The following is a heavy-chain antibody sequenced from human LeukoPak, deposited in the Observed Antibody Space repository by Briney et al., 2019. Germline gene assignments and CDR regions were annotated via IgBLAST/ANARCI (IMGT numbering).Heavy chain of an antibody. CDR3: ARERYSYGSANDY. CDR2: IYLSGST. V-gene: IGHV4-4*02. J-gene: IGHJ4*02. Sequence: SETLSLTCGVSGGSISSSNWLGWVRQPPGQGLGWGWEIYLSGSTNYNPSLKSRVTISVDKSKNHFSLKLSSVTAADTGVYYCARERYSYGSANDYWGQGTLVTVSS. CDR1: GGSISSSNW. D-gene: IGHD5-18*01.